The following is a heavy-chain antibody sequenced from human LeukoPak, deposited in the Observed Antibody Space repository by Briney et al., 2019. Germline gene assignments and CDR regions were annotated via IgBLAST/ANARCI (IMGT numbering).Heavy chain of an antibody. Sequence: PGGSLRLPCAASGFTFSSYSMNWVRQAPGKGLEWVSSISSSSSYIYYADSVKGRFTISRDNTKNSLYLQMNSLRAEDTAVYYCARELGTNYFDYWGQGTLVTVSS. CDR2: ISSSSSYI. J-gene: IGHJ4*02. V-gene: IGHV3-21*01. CDR3: ARELGTNYFDY. CDR1: GFTFSSYS. D-gene: IGHD7-27*01.